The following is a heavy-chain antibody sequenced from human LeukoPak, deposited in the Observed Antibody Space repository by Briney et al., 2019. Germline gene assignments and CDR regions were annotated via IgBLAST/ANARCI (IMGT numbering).Heavy chain of an antibody. D-gene: IGHD6-13*01. Sequence: PGGSLRLSCAASGFTFSSYAMSWVRQAPGKGLEWVSAISGSGGSTYYADSVKGRFTISRDNSKNTLYLQMNSLRAEDTAVYYRAKDPTYSSSWPFDYWGQGTLVTVSS. CDR2: ISGSGGST. CDR3: AKDPTYSSSWPFDY. CDR1: GFTFSSYA. J-gene: IGHJ4*02. V-gene: IGHV3-23*01.